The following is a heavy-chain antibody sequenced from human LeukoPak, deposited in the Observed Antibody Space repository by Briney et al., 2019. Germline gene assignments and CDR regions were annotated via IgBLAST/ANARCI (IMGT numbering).Heavy chain of an antibody. V-gene: IGHV3-33*06. CDR3: AKVTKRYYDFWSGYLPPYYYMDV. Sequence: GGSLRLSCAASGFTFSSYGMHWVRQAPGKGLEWVAVIWYDGSNIYYADSVKGRFTISRDNSKNTLYLQMNSLRAGDTAVYYCAKVTKRYYDFWSGYLPPYYYMDVWGKGTTVTVSS. CDR1: GFTFSSYG. D-gene: IGHD3-3*01. CDR2: IWYDGSNI. J-gene: IGHJ6*03.